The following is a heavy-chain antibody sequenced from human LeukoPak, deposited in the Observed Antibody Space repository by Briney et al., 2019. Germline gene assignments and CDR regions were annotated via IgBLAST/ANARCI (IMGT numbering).Heavy chain of an antibody. D-gene: IGHD2-2*01. CDR2: IYYSGST. CDR3: ARDSNRYYYYMDV. CDR1: GGSISSYY. V-gene: IGHV4-59*12. J-gene: IGHJ6*03. Sequence: SETLSLTCTVSGGSISSYYWSWIRQPPGKGLEWIGYIYYSGSTNYNPSLKSRVTISVDTSKNQFSLKLSSVTAADTAVYYCARDSNRYYYYMDVWGKGTTVTVSS.